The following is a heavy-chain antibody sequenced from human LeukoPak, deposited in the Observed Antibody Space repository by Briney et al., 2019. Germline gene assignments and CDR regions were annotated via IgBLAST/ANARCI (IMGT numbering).Heavy chain of an antibody. CDR3: ARQLWLQYFDY. D-gene: IGHD5-24*01. CDR2: IYYSGST. V-gene: IGHV4-39*01. Sequence: KPSETLSRTCTVSGGSISSSSYYWGWIRQPPGKGLEWIGSIYYSGSTYYNPSLKSRVTISVDTSKNQFSLKLSSVTAADTAVFSCARQLWLQYFDYWGQGTLVTVSS. CDR1: GGSISSSSYY. J-gene: IGHJ4*02.